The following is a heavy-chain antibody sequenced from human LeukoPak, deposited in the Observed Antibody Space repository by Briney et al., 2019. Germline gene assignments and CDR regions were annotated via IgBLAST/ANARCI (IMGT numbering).Heavy chain of an antibody. CDR3: TTRHKGDY. V-gene: IGHV3-15*01. CDR2: IKSKTDDGTT. Sequence: GGSLRLSCAASGFTFSNAWMSWVRQAPGKGLEWVGRIKSKTDDGTTDYAAPVKGRFTISRDDSKNTLYLQMNSLKTEDTAVYYCTTRHKGDYWGQGTLVTVSS. CDR1: GFTFSNAW. J-gene: IGHJ4*02.